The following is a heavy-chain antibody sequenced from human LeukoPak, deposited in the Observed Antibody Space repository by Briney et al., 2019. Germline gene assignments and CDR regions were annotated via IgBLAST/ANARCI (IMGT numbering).Heavy chain of an antibody. CDR2: FNPNSGSA. D-gene: IGHD3-10*02. J-gene: IGHJ4*02. Sequence: ASVKVSCKASGYSFANNYIHWVRQAPEQGLEWMGLFNPNSGSASYGRKFQGRLTMTGDTSTRTVYMELSSLKSDDTAMYYCARAHQGAMFYDNWGQGTLVTVSS. CDR3: ARAHQGAMFYDN. V-gene: IGHV1-46*01. CDR1: GYSFANNY.